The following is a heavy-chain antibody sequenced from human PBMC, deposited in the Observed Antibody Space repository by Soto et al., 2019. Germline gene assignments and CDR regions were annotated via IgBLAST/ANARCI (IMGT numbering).Heavy chain of an antibody. Sequence: PSETLSLTCTVSGGSISSSSYYWGWIRQPPGKGLEWIGSIYYSGSTYYNPSLKSRVTISVDTSKNQFSLKLSSVTAADTAVYYCASLRGSSSWYGHAFDIWGQGTMVTVS. CDR2: IYYSGST. J-gene: IGHJ3*02. V-gene: IGHV4-39*01. D-gene: IGHD6-13*01. CDR1: GGSISSSSYY. CDR3: ASLRGSSSWYGHAFDI.